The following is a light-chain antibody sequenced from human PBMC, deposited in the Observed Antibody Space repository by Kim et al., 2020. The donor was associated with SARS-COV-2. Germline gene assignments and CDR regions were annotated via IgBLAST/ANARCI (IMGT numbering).Light chain of an antibody. J-gene: IGLJ2*01. Sequence: ALGQTVRITCQGDSRRSYYASWYQQKPGQAPVLVIYDKNNRPSGIPDRFSGSSSGNTASLTITGAQAEDEADYYCNSRDSSGNHVVFGGGTQLTVL. CDR2: DKN. CDR3: NSRDSSGNHVV. V-gene: IGLV3-19*01. CDR1: SRRSYY.